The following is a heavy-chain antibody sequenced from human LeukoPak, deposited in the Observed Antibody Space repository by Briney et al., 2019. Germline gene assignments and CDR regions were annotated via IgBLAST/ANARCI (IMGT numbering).Heavy chain of an antibody. J-gene: IGHJ5*01. Sequence: GGSLRLSCAGSGFALKSYSLSGVRQAPGRGLEWVSSISSTSAYIYYADSVKGRFTISRDDVDNVVYLQMNSLGAEDTAVYYCARVAVSGPTGWFDSWGQGTLVIVSS. D-gene: IGHD2-8*02. V-gene: IGHV3-21*01. CDR1: GFALKSYS. CDR2: ISSTSAYI. CDR3: ARVAVSGPTGWFDS.